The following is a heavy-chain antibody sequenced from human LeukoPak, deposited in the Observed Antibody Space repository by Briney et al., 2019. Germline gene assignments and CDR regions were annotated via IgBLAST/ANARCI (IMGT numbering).Heavy chain of an antibody. CDR1: GFTVSSNY. Sequence: PGGSLRLSCAASGFTVSSNYMTWVRQAPGKGLEWVSGIGDNGAKTYYADFVKGRFTISRDNSKKTLYLQMNSLRAEDTAVYYCAKEYTTSWFTSLNWGQGTLVTVSS. CDR3: AKEYTTSWFTSLN. V-gene: IGHV3-23*01. J-gene: IGHJ4*02. CDR2: IGDNGAKT. D-gene: IGHD6-13*01.